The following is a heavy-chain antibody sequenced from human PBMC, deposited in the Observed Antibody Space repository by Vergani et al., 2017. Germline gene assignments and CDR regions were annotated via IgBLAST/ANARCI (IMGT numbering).Heavy chain of an antibody. CDR2: IYTSGST. D-gene: IGHD3-22*01. CDR1: GGSISSGSYY. Sequence: QVQLQESGPGLVKPSQTLSLTCTVSGGSISSGSYYWSWIRQPAGKGLEWIGRIYTSGSTTYNPSLKSRVTMSVDTSKNQFSLKLSSVTAADTAVYYCARAAKGDYYDSSQFYYWGQGTLVTVSS. V-gene: IGHV4-61*02. J-gene: IGHJ4*02. CDR3: ARAAKGDYYDSSQFYY.